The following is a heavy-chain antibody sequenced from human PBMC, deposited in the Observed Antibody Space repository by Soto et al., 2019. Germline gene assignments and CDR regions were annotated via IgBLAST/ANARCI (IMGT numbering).Heavy chain of an antibody. V-gene: IGHV4-4*07. CDR3: ASSPYCGGDCSFYYGMDV. Sequence: SETLSLTCTVSGGSISSYYWSWVRQPAGKGLEWIGRIYTSGSTNYNPSLKSRVTMSVDTSKNQFSLKLSSVTAADTAVYYCASSPYCGGDCSFYYGMDVWGQGTAVTVSS. CDR2: IYTSGST. J-gene: IGHJ6*02. CDR1: GGSISSYY. D-gene: IGHD2-21*02.